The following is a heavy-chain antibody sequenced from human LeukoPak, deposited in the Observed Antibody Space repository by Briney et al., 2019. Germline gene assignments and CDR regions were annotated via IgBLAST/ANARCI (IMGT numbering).Heavy chain of an antibody. J-gene: IGHJ4*02. CDR2: IWSDGSNK. V-gene: IGHV3-30*02. D-gene: IGHD4-23*01. CDR1: GFTFSSYG. Sequence: GGSLRLSCAASGFTFSSYGMHWVRQAPGQGLEWVAFIWSDGSNKYYADSVKGRFTISRDNSKNTLFLQMNSLRAEDTAVYYCAKDVRGGYGGDYFDYWGQGTLVTVSS. CDR3: AKDVRGGYGGDYFDY.